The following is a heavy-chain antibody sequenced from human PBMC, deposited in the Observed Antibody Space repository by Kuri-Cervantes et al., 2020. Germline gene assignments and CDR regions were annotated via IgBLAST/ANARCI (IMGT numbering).Heavy chain of an antibody. CDR3: ARSDWFDP. CDR2: SNSDGSRI. CDR1: GFTLSSYW. Sequence: GGSLRLSCAASGFTLSSYWMHWVRQAPGKGLVWVSRSNSDGSRISFADSVKGRFTISRDSAKNTLYLQMTSLRAEDTAVYYCARSDWFDPWGQGTLVTVSS. J-gene: IGHJ5*02. V-gene: IGHV3-74*01.